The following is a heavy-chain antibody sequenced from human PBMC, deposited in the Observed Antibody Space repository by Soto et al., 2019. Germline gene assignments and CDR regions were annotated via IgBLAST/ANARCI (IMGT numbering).Heavy chain of an antibody. CDR1: GCTFSTYA. V-gene: IGHV3-23*01. D-gene: IGHD6-19*01. CDR3: AKSRAVADAFDF. CDR2: ISGRGSGSGVTT. Sequence: EVQVLESGGGLVQPGGSLRLSCAASGCTFSTYAMSWVRQAPGKGLEWVSSISGRGSGSGVTTYYADSVKGRFTISRDNSKNTLSLQMHSLRVDDTAVYYCAKSRAVADAFDFWGQGTMVTVSS. J-gene: IGHJ3*01.